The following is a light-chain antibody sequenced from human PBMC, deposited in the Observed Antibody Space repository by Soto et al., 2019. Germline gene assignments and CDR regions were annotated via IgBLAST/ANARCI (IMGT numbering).Light chain of an antibody. J-gene: IGLJ1*01. CDR3: GSYSSRSTLDV. CDR1: SSDVGGSNY. V-gene: IGLV2-14*03. Sequence: QSALTQPASVSGSPGQSITISCTGTSSDVGGSNYVSWYQQHPGKAPKLMIYDVSNRPSGVSNRFSGSKSGNTASLTISGLQAEDEADYYCGSYSSRSTLDVFGTGTKVTVL. CDR2: DVS.